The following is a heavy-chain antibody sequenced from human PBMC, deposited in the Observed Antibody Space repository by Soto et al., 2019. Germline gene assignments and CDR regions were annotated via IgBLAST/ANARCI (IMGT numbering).Heavy chain of an antibody. J-gene: IGHJ5*01. Sequence: VQLVDSGGKLVKSGGSLRLSCAASGFIFSGHYMTWIRQAPEKGLEWVSHISTSGITTSYADSVKGRFTISRDNANNSVYLQMDSLRADDTAVYYCARGNRGFGFWFDSWGQGTPVTVSS. CDR3: ARGNRGFGFWFDS. CDR1: GFIFSGHY. D-gene: IGHD3-16*01. CDR2: ISTSGITT. V-gene: IGHV3-11*01.